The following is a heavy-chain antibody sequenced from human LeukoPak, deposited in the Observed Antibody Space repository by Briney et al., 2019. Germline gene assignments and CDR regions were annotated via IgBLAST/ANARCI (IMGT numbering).Heavy chain of an antibody. CDR1: GGSISSYY. Sequence: SPSETLSLTCTASGGSISSYYWSWIRQPPGKGLECIGYIYHSGSTYYNPSLKSRVTISVDRSKNQFSLKLSSVTAADTAVYYCARDRQYCSSTSCREVSWRQGTLATVSS. CDR2: IYHSGST. V-gene: IGHV4-59*12. CDR3: ARDRQYCSSTSCREVS. J-gene: IGHJ5*02. D-gene: IGHD2-2*01.